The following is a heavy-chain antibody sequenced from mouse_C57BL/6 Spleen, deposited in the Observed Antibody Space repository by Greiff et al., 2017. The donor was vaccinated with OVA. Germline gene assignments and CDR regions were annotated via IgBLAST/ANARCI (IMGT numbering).Heavy chain of an antibody. Sequence: QVQLQQPGAELVKPGASVKMSCKASGYTFTSYWITWVKQRPGQGLEWIGDIYPGSGSTNYNEKFKSKATLTVDTSSSTAYMQLSSLTSEDSAVYYCARKDAGSSYFDDWGQGTTLTVSS. CDR3: ARKDAGSSYFDD. D-gene: IGHD1-1*01. CDR1: GYTFTSYW. J-gene: IGHJ2*01. CDR2: IYPGSGST. V-gene: IGHV1-55*01.